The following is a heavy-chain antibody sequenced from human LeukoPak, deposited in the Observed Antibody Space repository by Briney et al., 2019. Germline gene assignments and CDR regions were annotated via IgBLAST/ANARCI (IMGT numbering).Heavy chain of an antibody. CDR2: ISSSGSTI. CDR1: GXTFSSYE. V-gene: IGHV3-48*03. D-gene: IGHD3-9*01. Sequence: GGSLRLSCAASGXTFSSYEMNWVRQAPGKGLEWVSYISSSGSTIYYADSVKGRFTISRDNAKNSLYLQMNSLRAEDTVVYYCARGKYYDILTGYHSPYYYYGMDVWGQGTTVTVSS. J-gene: IGHJ6*02. CDR3: ARGKYYDILTGYHSPYYYYGMDV.